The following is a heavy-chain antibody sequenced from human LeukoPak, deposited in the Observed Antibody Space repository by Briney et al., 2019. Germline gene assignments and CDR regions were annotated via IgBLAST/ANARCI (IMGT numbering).Heavy chain of an antibody. CDR2: IKEDGSDK. J-gene: IGHJ4*02. CDR3: VPLNWNPPGDFDR. V-gene: IGHV3-7*01. CDR1: GFIFSSYW. D-gene: IGHD1-20*01. Sequence: TGGSLRLSCAASGFIFSSYWMTWVRQAPGKGLEWVANIKEDGSDKYYVDSVKGRFSISKDNAKNSLYLQMNSLRVEDTAVYYCVPLNWNPPGDFDRWGQGTLVTVSS.